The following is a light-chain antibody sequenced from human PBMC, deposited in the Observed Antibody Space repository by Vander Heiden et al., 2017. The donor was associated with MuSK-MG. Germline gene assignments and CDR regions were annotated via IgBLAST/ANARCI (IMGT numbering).Light chain of an antibody. CDR3: LQHSSTPWT. Sequence: DIVMTQSPDSLAVSLGERATINCKSSQSVLYSSSNKNYLAWFQQKPGQPPKLLIYWASTRESGVPDRFSGSGSGTDFTLTISSLQAEDVAVYYCLQHSSTPWTFGQGTKVEI. V-gene: IGKV4-1*01. J-gene: IGKJ1*01. CDR1: QSVLYSSSNKNY. CDR2: WAS.